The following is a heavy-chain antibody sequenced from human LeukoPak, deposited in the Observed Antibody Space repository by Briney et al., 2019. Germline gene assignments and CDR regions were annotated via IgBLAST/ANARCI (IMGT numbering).Heavy chain of an antibody. CDR1: SGSITSGGYY. J-gene: IGHJ6*03. V-gene: IGHV4-31*03. CDR3: AGATPAYYMDV. CDR2: IYYSGST. Sequence: PSQTLSLTCTVSSGSITSGGYYWSWIRQHPGKGLEWIGYIYYSGSTYYNPSLKSRVTISVDTSKNQFSLKLSSVTAADTAVYYCAGATPAYYMDVWGKGTTVTVSS.